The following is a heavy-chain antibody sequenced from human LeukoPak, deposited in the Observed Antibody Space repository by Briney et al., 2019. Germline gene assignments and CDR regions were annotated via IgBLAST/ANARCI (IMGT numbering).Heavy chain of an antibody. CDR3: AKAVTTGYDYYYYMDV. D-gene: IGHD4-17*01. V-gene: IGHV3-23*01. J-gene: IGHJ6*03. Sequence: GGSLRLSCAASGFTFSSYAMSWVRQAPGKGLEWVSVISGSGDGTYYADSVKGRFTISRDKSKDTLYLQMNSLRAEDTAVYYCAKAVTTGYDYYYYMDVWGKGTTVTVSS. CDR1: GFTFSSYA. CDR2: ISGSGDGT.